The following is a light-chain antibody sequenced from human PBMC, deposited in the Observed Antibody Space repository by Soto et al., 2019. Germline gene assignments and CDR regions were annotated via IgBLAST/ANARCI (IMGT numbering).Light chain of an antibody. Sequence: DIPMTQSPSTLSGSVGDRVTITCRASQTISSWLAWYQQKPGKAPKLLIYKASTLKSGVPSRFSGSGSGTEFTLTISSLQPDDFATYYCQQAYSFPITFGQGTRLDI. CDR2: KAS. CDR1: QTISSW. V-gene: IGKV1-5*03. J-gene: IGKJ5*01. CDR3: QQAYSFPIT.